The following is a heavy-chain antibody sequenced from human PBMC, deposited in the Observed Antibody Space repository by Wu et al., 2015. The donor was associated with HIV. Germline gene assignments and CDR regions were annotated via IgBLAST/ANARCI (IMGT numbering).Heavy chain of an antibody. D-gene: IGHD2-2*02. J-gene: IGHJ6*03. CDR1: GGTFSSYA. V-gene: IGHV1-69*12. CDR2: IIPIFGTA. Sequence: QVQLVQSGAEVKKPGSSVKVSCKASGGTFSSYAISWVRQAPGQGLEWMGGIIPIFGTANYAQKFQGRVTITADESTSTAYMELSSLRSEDTAVYYCARGEVPAAIPYYYYYMDVVGDKGTTVHRLL. CDR3: ARGEVPAAIPYYYYYMDVV.